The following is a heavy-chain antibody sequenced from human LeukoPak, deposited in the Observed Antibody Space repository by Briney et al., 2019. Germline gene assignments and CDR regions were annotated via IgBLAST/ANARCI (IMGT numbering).Heavy chain of an antibody. CDR3: AKESFGGSSYGHFDY. CDR2: ISWNSGSI. D-gene: IGHD5-18*01. J-gene: IGHJ4*02. CDR1: GFTFDDYA. V-gene: IGHV3-9*01. Sequence: GRSLRLSCAASGFTFDDYAMHWVRQAPGKGLEWVSGISWNSGSIGYADSVKGRFTISRDNAKNSLYLQMNSLRAEDTALYYCAKESFGGSSYGHFDYWGQGTLVTVSS.